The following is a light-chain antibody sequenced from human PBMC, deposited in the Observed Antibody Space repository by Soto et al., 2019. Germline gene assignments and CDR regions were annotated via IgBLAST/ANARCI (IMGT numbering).Light chain of an antibody. CDR1: QSVSNF. CDR2: DAS. CDR3: QQRTNWPLTP. J-gene: IGKJ5*01. Sequence: EIGWTQSPATLSLSPGERATLSCRASQSVSNFLAWYQQKPGQAPRLLIYDASNRATGIPARFSGSGSGTDFTLTIRSLEPEDFAIYYCQQRTNWPLTPFGHGTRLEIK. V-gene: IGKV3-11*01.